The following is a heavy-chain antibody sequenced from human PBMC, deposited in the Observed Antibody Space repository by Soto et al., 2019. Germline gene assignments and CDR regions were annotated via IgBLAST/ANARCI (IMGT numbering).Heavy chain of an antibody. CDR3: ASQPIIVAAAGTVTSWFDP. CDR1: GGSISSSSYY. Sequence: SETLSLTCTVSGGSISSSSYYWGWIRQPPGKGLEWIGSIYYSGSTYYNPSLKSRVTISVDTSKNQFSLKLSSVTAADTAVYYCASQPIIVAAAGTVTSWFDPWGQGTLVTGSS. V-gene: IGHV4-39*01. D-gene: IGHD6-13*01. J-gene: IGHJ5*02. CDR2: IYYSGST.